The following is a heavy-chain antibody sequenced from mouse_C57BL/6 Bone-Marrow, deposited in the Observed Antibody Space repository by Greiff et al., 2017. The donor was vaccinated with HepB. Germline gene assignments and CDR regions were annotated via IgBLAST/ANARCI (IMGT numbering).Heavy chain of an antibody. J-gene: IGHJ4*01. CDR1: GYTFTDYE. CDR2: IDPETGGT. CDR3: TRLPASGAMDY. V-gene: IGHV1-15*01. D-gene: IGHD3-1*01. Sequence: QVQLQQSGAELVRPGASVTLSCKASGYTFTDYEMHWVKQTPVHGLEWIGAIDPETGGTAYNQKFKGKAILTADKSSSTAYMELRSLTSEDSAVYYCTRLPASGAMDYWGQGTSVTVSS.